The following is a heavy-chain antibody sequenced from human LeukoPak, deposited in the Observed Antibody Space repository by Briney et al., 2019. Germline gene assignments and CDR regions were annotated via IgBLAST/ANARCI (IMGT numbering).Heavy chain of an antibody. CDR2: INWNGDYT. CDR1: GFTFDDYG. Sequence: GGSLRLSCAASGFTFDDYGMSWVRQAPGRGLEWVAGINWNGDYTAYGDSVKGRFTISRDNAKNFLFLDMNSLRVEDTAFYHCARKGVGGELGGFDYWGQGTLVTVSS. V-gene: IGHV3-20*01. CDR3: ARKGVGGELGGFDY. J-gene: IGHJ4*02. D-gene: IGHD3-16*01.